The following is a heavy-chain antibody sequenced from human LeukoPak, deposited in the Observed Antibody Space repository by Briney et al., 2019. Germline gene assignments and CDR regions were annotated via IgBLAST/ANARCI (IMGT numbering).Heavy chain of an antibody. Sequence: PGGSLRLSCAASGFTFTSYALSWVRQAPGKGLEWVSTVSTNGVNTYYADSVKGRFTISRDNSKNTLYLQMNSLRAEDTALYYCARDLATTDNWGQGTLVTVSS. CDR3: ARDLATTDN. J-gene: IGHJ4*02. CDR1: GFTFTSYA. CDR2: VSTNGVNT. D-gene: IGHD1/OR15-1a*01. V-gene: IGHV3-23*01.